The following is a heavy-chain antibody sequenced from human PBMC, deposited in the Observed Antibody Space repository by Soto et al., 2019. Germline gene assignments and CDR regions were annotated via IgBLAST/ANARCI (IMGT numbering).Heavy chain of an antibody. V-gene: IGHV1-3*01. D-gene: IGHD6-13*01. Sequence: ASVKVSCKASGYTFTSYGIHWVRQAPGQRLEWMGWIDAANGDTKYSPKFQGRVTITRDTSASTAYMELSSLRSEDTAVYYCVRRHVSATGIDWFDPWGQGTLVTVSS. CDR3: VRRHVSATGIDWFDP. CDR2: IDAANGDT. J-gene: IGHJ5*02. CDR1: GYTFTSYG.